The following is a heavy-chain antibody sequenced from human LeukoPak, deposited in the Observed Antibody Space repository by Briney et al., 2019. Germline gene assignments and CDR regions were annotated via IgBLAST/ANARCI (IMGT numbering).Heavy chain of an antibody. CDR2: ISYDGSNK. D-gene: IGHD5-12*01. J-gene: IGHJ6*02. Sequence: GGSLRLSCAASGFTFSSYGVHWVRQAPGKGLEWVAVISYDGSNKYYADSVKGRFTISRDNSKNTLYLQMNSLRAEDTAVYYCAKDKRSGYSGYYGMDVWGQGTTVTVSS. CDR3: AKDKRSGYSGYYGMDV. CDR1: GFTFSSYG. V-gene: IGHV3-30*18.